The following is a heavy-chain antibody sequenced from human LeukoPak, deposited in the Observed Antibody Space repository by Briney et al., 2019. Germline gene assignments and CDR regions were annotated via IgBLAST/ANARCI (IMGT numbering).Heavy chain of an antibody. CDR1: GFTFSSYS. J-gene: IGHJ4*02. V-gene: IGHV3-21*01. CDR2: ISSSSSYI. Sequence: GGSLRLSCAASGFTFSSYSMNWVRQAPGKGLEWVSSISSSSSYIYYADSVKGRFTISRDNAKNSLYLQMNSLRAEDTAIYYCARQPQVAHFDYWGQGTLVSVSS. D-gene: IGHD2-15*01. CDR3: ARQPQVAHFDY.